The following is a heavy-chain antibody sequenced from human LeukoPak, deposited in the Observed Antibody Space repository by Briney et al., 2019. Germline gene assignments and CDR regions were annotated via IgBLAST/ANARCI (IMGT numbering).Heavy chain of an antibody. D-gene: IGHD6-19*01. CDR2: ISGSGGST. CDR1: GFTFSSYA. CDR3: AKDHSSGWPENWFDP. V-gene: IGHV3-23*01. Sequence: GGSLRLSCAASGFTFSSYAMSWVRQAPGKGLEWVSAISGSGGSTYYADSVKGRFTISRDNSKNTLYLQVNSLRAEDTAVYYCAKDHSSGWPENWFDPWGQGTLVTVSS. J-gene: IGHJ5*02.